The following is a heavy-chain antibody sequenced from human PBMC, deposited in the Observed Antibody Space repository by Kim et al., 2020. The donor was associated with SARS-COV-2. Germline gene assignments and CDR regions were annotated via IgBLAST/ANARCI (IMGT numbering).Heavy chain of an antibody. D-gene: IGHD2-15*01. CDR1: GFTFSSYW. Sequence: GGSLRLSCAASGFTFSSYWMSWVRQAPGKGLEWVANIKQDGSEKYYVDSVKGRFTISRDNAKNSLYLQMNSLRAEDTAVYYCARGWWDNYYYYGMDVWGQGTTVTVSS. CDR3: ARGWWDNYYYYGMDV. J-gene: IGHJ6*02. CDR2: IKQDGSEK. V-gene: IGHV3-7*01.